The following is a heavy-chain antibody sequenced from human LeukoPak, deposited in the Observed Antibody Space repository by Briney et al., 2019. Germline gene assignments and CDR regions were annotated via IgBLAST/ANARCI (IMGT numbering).Heavy chain of an antibody. CDR2: ISSSSSTI. CDR3: ARVLGVDTAMGGGDY. Sequence: GGSLRLSCAASGFTFSSYSMNWVRQAPGKGLEWVSYISSSSSTIYYADSVKGRFTISRDNAKNSLYLQMNSLRAEDTAVYYCARVLGVDTAMGGGDYWGQGTLVTVSS. J-gene: IGHJ4*02. CDR1: GFTFSSYS. D-gene: IGHD5-18*01. V-gene: IGHV3-48*01.